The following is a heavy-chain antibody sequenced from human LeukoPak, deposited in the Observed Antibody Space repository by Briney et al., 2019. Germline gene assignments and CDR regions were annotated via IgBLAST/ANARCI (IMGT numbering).Heavy chain of an antibody. CDR3: AKSYSSGWDFDY. Sequence: SQTLSLTCAISGDSVSSNSAAWNWIRQSPSSGLEWLGRTYYRSKWYNDYAVSVKSRITIKPDTSKNQFSLQLKSVTPEDTAVYYCAKSYSSGWDFDYWGQGTLVTVSS. V-gene: IGHV6-1*01. CDR2: TYYRSKWYN. D-gene: IGHD6-19*01. J-gene: IGHJ4*02. CDR1: GDSVSSNSAA.